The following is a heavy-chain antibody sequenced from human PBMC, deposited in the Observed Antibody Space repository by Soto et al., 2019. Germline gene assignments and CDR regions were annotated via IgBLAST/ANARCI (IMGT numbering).Heavy chain of an antibody. Sequence: PSETLSLTCAVYGGSFSGYYWSWIRQPPGKGLEWIGEINHSGSTNYNPSLKSRVTISVDTSKNQFSLKLSSVTAADTAVYYCARGGGPERIMITFGGAKAIWFDPWGQGTLVTVSS. CDR1: GGSFSGYY. J-gene: IGHJ5*02. D-gene: IGHD3-16*01. CDR3: ARGGGPERIMITFGGAKAIWFDP. CDR2: INHSGST. V-gene: IGHV4-34*01.